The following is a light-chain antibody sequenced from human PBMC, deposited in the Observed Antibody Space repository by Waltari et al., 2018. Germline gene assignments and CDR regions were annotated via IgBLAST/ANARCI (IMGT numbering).Light chain of an antibody. CDR2: EVS. Sequence: QSALTQPPSPSGSPGQSVTISCTGTSSDVGGYNYVSWYQQHPGKAPKLMIYEVSKRPSGVRDRFSGSKSGDTASLTVSGRQAEDEADYYCSSYAGSNNPWVFGGGTKLTVL. CDR1: SSDVGGYNY. CDR3: SSYAGSNNPWV. J-gene: IGLJ3*02. V-gene: IGLV2-8*01.